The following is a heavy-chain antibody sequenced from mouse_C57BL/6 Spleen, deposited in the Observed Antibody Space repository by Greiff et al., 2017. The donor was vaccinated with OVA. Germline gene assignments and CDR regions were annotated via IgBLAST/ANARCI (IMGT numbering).Heavy chain of an antibody. CDR3: ARGSGYVDYAMDY. V-gene: IGHV1-82*01. J-gene: IGHJ4*01. CDR1: GYAFSSSW. Sequence: VQVVESGPELVKPGASVKISCKASGYAFSSSWMNWVKQRPGKGLEWIGRIYPGDGDTNYNGKFKGKATLTADKSSSTAYMQLSSLTSEDSAVYFCARGSGYVDYAMDYWGQGTSVTVSS. CDR2: IYPGDGDT. D-gene: IGHD3-2*02.